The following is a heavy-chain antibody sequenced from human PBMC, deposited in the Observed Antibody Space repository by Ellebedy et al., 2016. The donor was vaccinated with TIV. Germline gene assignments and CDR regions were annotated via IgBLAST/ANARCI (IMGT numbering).Heavy chain of an antibody. CDR1: GFTFSGYT. J-gene: IGHJ4*02. D-gene: IGHD1-26*01. V-gene: IGHV3-21*01. Sequence: GESLKISCAASGFTFSGYTMNWVRQAPGKGLEWVSSISTSSYYVYYADSVEGRFTVSRDNAKNSLYLLMNSLRAEDTAVYYCAKGGVGYYFDYWGQGTLVTVSS. CDR3: AKGGVGYYFDY. CDR2: ISTSSYYV.